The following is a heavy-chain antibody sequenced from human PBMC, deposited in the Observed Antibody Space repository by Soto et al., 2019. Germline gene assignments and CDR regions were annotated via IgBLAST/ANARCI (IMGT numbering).Heavy chain of an antibody. V-gene: IGHV1-3*01. CDR2: INAGNGNT. CDR1: GYTFTSYA. D-gene: IGHD5-12*01. CDR3: ARDKDRLQFGGNYYYAMDV. J-gene: IGHJ6*02. Sequence: ASVKVSCKASGYTFTSYAMHWVRQAPGQRLEWMGWINAGNGNTRYSQKFQGRVTITADESTSTAYVELTSLRSEDTAVYYCARDKDRLQFGGNYYYAMDVWGQGTTVTVSS.